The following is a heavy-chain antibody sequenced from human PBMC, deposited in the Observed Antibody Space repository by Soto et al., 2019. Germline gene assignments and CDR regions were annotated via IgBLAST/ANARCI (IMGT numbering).Heavy chain of an antibody. CDR3: AKDDCSGGSCYSNY. CDR2: ISAGGGTA. J-gene: IGHJ4*02. D-gene: IGHD2-15*01. Sequence: HPGGSLRLSCAASGFTFSSYAMSWVRQAPGKGLEWVSGISAGGGTAYYADSVKGRLTISRDNDKNTLYLQMNSLRPEDTAVYYCAKDDCSGGSCYSNYWGRGTLVTVSS. CDR1: GFTFSSYA. V-gene: IGHV3-23*01.